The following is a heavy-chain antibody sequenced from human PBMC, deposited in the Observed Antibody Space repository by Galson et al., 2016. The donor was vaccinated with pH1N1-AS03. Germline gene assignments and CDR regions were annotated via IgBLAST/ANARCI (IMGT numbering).Heavy chain of an antibody. CDR2: ISPYHGRT. Sequence: QSGAEVKKPGASVKVSCKASGYTFTSYGIGWVRQAPGQGLEWMGWISPYHGRTEYAQKLQGRVTMTTDTSTSTAYMERRSLISDDTAMYYCARAFCSGGSCYDYFYYAVDVWGQGTTVTVSS. J-gene: IGHJ6*02. D-gene: IGHD2-15*01. CDR3: ARAFCSGGSCYDYFYYAVDV. V-gene: IGHV1-18*01. CDR1: GYTFTSYG.